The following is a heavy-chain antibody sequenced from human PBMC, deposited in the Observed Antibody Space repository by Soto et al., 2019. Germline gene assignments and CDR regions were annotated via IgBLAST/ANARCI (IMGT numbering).Heavy chain of an antibody. Sequence: EVQLLESGGGLVQPGGPLRLSCAASGFTFNNYAMSWVRQAPGRGLEWVSGISGSGETINYADSVKGRFTVSRDNSKKPLYLQWTGLGAEETAVYNCANHSRETVFCCGEDWGQGTLVTVSS. D-gene: IGHD2-21*01. V-gene: IGHV3-23*01. J-gene: IGHJ4*02. CDR3: ANHSRETVFCCGED. CDR2: ISGSGETI. CDR1: GFTFNNYA.